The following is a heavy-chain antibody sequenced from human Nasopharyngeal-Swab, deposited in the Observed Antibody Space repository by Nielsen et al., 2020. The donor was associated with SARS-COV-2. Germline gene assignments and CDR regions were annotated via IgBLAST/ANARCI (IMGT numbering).Heavy chain of an antibody. CDR3: VRHGHYTFDS. Sequence: GESLKISCVASGFTFSSYAMNWVRQAPGKGLEWVSAISRTYSTYYADSVRGRFTTSRDNAKNSLYLQMHSLRAEDTAVYYCVRHGHYTFDSWGQGSLVTVSS. J-gene: IGHJ4*02. V-gene: IGHV3-23*01. D-gene: IGHD4-11*01. CDR2: ISRTYST. CDR1: GFTFSSYA.